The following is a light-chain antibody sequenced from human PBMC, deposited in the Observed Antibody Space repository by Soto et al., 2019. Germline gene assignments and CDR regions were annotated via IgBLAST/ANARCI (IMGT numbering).Light chain of an antibody. CDR3: QQVKTYPRT. Sequence: DIQMTQSPSSLSASVGDRVTITCRPSQAVPNNMAWYQQKPGKPPKLLIYEESTLHSGVPSRFSGRKSGTQFTLTIDRMETEDFATYYCQQVKTYPRTFGGGTKGDIK. CDR2: EES. V-gene: IGKV1-9*01. CDR1: QAVPNN. J-gene: IGKJ4*01.